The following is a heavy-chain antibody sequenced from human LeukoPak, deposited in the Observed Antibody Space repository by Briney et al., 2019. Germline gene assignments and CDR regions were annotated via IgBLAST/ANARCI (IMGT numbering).Heavy chain of an antibody. CDR2: INPNSGGT. Sequence: ASVKVSCKASGYTFTGYYMHWVRQAPGQGLEWMGWINPNSGGTNYAQKFQGRVTMTRDTSISTAYMELSRPRSDDTAVYYCARVSVGITMIVVARPWYFDLWGRGTLVTVSS. D-gene: IGHD3-22*01. CDR1: GYTFTGYY. J-gene: IGHJ2*01. V-gene: IGHV1-2*02. CDR3: ARVSVGITMIVVARPWYFDL.